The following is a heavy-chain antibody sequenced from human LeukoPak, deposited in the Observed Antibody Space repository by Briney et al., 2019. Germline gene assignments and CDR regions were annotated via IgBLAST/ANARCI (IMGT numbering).Heavy chain of an antibody. Sequence: GGSLRLSCAASGFTFSSYWMSWVRQAPGKGLEWVSSISSSSSYIYYADSVKGRFTISRDNAKNSLYLQMNSLRAEDTAVYYCARDSFSYGRGDYWGQGTLVTVSS. CDR1: GFTFSSYW. CDR2: ISSSSSYI. D-gene: IGHD1-26*01. V-gene: IGHV3-21*01. J-gene: IGHJ4*02. CDR3: ARDSFSYGRGDY.